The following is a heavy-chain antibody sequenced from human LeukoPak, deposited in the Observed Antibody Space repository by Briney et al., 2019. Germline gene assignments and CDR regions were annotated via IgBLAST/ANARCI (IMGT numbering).Heavy chain of an antibody. Sequence: VASVKVSCKASGGTFSSYAISWVRQAPGQGLEWMGGIIPILGIANYAQKFQGRVTITADKSTSTAYMELSSLRSGDTAVYYCARRYCSGGSCLIDYWGQGTLVTVSS. CDR2: IIPILGIA. V-gene: IGHV1-69*04. CDR3: ARRYCSGGSCLIDY. D-gene: IGHD2-15*01. CDR1: GGTFSSYA. J-gene: IGHJ4*02.